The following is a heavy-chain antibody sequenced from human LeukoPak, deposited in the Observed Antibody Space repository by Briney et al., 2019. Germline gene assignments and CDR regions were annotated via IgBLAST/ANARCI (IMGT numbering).Heavy chain of an antibody. J-gene: IGHJ3*02. CDR1: GYTFTSYD. D-gene: IGHD6-13*01. V-gene: IGHV1-8*03. Sequence: VASVKVSCKASGYTFTSYDINWVRQATGQGLEWMGWMNPNSGNTGYAQKFQGRVTITRNTSISTAYMELSSLRSEDTAVYYCARGNSRLADAFDIWGQGTMVTVSS. CDR2: MNPNSGNT. CDR3: ARGNSRLADAFDI.